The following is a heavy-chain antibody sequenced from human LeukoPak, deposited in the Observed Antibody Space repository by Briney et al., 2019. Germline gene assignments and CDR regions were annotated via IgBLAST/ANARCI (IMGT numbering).Heavy chain of an antibody. CDR1: GYTFTSYG. J-gene: IGHJ4*02. CDR3: ATDLPTTPDYFDY. D-gene: IGHD1-26*01. V-gene: IGHV1-18*01. Sequence: ASVKVSCKASGYTFTSYGISWVRQAPGQGLEWRGWISCYNGNTNYAQKFQGRVTMTTDTSTSTAYMELRSLTSDDTAVYYCATDLPTTPDYFDYWGQGTLVTVSS. CDR2: ISCYNGNT.